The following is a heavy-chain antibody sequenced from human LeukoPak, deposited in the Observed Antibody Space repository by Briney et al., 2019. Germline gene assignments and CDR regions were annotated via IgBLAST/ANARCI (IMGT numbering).Heavy chain of an antibody. CDR1: GFTFSGFW. Sequence: PGGSLRLSCAVSGFTFSGFWVSWSRQAPGKGLEWVDSINSDGSEGYYADVVKGRFTISRDNAKNSLYLQINSLRAEDTAVYYCARSSYSSSSSVWGQGTMVTVSS. D-gene: IGHD6-6*01. J-gene: IGHJ3*01. V-gene: IGHV3-7*03. CDR3: ARSSYSSSSSV. CDR2: INSDGSEG.